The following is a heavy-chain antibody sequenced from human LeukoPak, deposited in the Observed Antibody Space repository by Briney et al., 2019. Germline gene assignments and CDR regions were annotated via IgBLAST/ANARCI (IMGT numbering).Heavy chain of an antibody. Sequence: GGSLRLSCAAAGFTFSSYAMSWVRQAPGKGLEWVSAISGSGGSTYYADSVKGRFTISRDNSKNTLYLQMNSLRAEDTAVYYCAKNLQTTYSSGWYWWFDPWGQGTLVTVSS. D-gene: IGHD6-19*01. CDR2: ISGSGGST. J-gene: IGHJ5*02. CDR3: AKNLQTTYSSGWYWWFDP. CDR1: GFTFSSYA. V-gene: IGHV3-23*01.